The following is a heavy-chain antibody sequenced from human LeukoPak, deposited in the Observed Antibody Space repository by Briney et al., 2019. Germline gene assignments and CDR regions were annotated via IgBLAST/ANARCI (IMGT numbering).Heavy chain of an antibody. D-gene: IGHD3-3*01. CDR2: IIPIFGTA. Sequence: GASVKVSCKASGGTFSSYAISWVRQAPGQGLEWMGGIIPIFGTANYAQKFQGRVTITADESTSTAYMELSSLRSEDTAVYYCARSRRITIFGDDAFDIWDQGTMVTISS. J-gene: IGHJ3*02. CDR1: GGTFSSYA. V-gene: IGHV1-69*13. CDR3: ARSRRITIFGDDAFDI.